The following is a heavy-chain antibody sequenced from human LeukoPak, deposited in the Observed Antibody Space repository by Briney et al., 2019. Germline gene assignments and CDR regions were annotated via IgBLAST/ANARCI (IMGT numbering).Heavy chain of an antibody. CDR1: GFTFDDNA. CDR3: AKGTGSYNHDAFDI. V-gene: IGHV3-9*01. D-gene: IGHD3-10*01. CDR2: ISWNSGSI. J-gene: IGHJ3*02. Sequence: PGGSLRLSCAASGFTFDDNAMHWVRQAPGKGLEWVSGISWNSGSIGYADSVKGRFTISRDNAKNSLYLQMNSLRAGDTALYYCAKGTGSYNHDAFDIWGQGTMVTVSS.